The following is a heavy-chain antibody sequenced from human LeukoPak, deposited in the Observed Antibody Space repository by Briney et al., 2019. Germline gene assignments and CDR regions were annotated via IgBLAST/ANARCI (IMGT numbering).Heavy chain of an antibody. CDR2: IYYSGST. J-gene: IGHJ3*02. CDR1: GGSISSYY. V-gene: IGHV4-59*01. CDR3: ARSDYHNSGSHTVFDAFDI. Sequence: RASETLSLTCTVSGGSISSYYWSRIRQPPGKGLEWIGYIYYSGSTNYNPSLKSQVTISVDKSKNQFSLKLSFVTAADTAMYYCARSDYHNSGSHTVFDAFDIWGQGTRVTVSS. D-gene: IGHD3-10*01.